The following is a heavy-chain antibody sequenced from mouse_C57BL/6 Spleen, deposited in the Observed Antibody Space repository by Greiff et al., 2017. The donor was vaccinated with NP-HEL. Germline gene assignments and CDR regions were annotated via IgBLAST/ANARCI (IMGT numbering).Heavy chain of an antibody. V-gene: IGHV1-69*01. Sequence: QVHVKQPGAELVMPGASVKLSCKASGYTFTSYWMHWVKQRPGQGLEWIGEIDPSDSYTNYNQKFKGKSTLTVDKSSSTAYMQLSSLTSEDSAVYYCARTHDGYSAWFAYWGQGTLVTVSA. D-gene: IGHD2-3*01. CDR1: GYTFTSYW. J-gene: IGHJ3*01. CDR2: IDPSDSYT. CDR3: ARTHDGYSAWFAY.